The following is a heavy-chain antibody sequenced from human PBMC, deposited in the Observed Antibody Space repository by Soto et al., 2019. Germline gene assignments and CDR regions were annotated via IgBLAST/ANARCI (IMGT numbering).Heavy chain of an antibody. CDR1: GFTFSSYS. V-gene: IGHV3-48*02. Sequence: EVQLVESGGGLVQPGGSLRLSCAASGFTFSSYSMNWVRQAPGKGLEWVSYISSSSSTIYYADSVKGRFTISRDNAKNSLNLQMNSLRDEDTAVYYCAIIVVVVAVRPGYGMDVWGQGTTVTVSS. CDR3: AIIVVVVAVRPGYGMDV. D-gene: IGHD2-15*01. J-gene: IGHJ6*02. CDR2: ISSSSSTI.